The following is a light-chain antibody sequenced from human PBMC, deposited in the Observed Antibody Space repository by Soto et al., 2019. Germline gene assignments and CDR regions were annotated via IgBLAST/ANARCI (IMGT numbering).Light chain of an antibody. CDR2: GAS. CDR3: QQYGSSPRT. Sequence: ETVLTQSPGTLALSPGERATLSCRASQSVSTYLVWYQQKPGKAPRLLSYGASSRSTGIPDRFRGSGSGTDFTLTITRLEPEDFAVYYCQQYGSSPRTVGQGTKVEIK. J-gene: IGKJ1*01. V-gene: IGKV3-20*01. CDR1: QSVSTY.